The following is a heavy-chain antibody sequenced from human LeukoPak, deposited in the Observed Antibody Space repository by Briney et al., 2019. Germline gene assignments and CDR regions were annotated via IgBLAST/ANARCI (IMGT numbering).Heavy chain of an antibody. Sequence: GSLRLSRAASGFTFSSYGMSWVRQAPGKGLEWVSAISGSGGSTYYADSVKGRFTISRDNSKNTLYLQMNSLRAEDTAVYYCARDFVLWFGELFNIWGQGTLVTVSS. CDR2: ISGSGGST. CDR1: GFTFSSYG. CDR3: ARDFVLWFGELFNI. J-gene: IGHJ4*02. D-gene: IGHD3-10*01. V-gene: IGHV3-23*01.